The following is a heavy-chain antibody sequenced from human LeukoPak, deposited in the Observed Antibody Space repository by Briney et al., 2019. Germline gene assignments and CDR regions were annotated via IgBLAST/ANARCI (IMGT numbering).Heavy chain of an antibody. CDR3: ARTYQDYYDSSGYYFDY. CDR2: IYTSGST. D-gene: IGHD3-22*01. Sequence: SQTLSLTCTVSGGSISSGSYYWSWIRQPAGKGLEWIGRIYTSGSTNYNPSLKSRVTISVDTSKNQFSLKLSSVTAADTAVYCCARTYQDYYDSSGYYFDYWGQGTLVTVSS. J-gene: IGHJ4*02. V-gene: IGHV4-61*02. CDR1: GGSISSGSYY.